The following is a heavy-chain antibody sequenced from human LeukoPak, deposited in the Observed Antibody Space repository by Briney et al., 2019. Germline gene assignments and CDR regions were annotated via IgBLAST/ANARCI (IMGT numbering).Heavy chain of an antibody. CDR2: INPTGGST. CDR3: ARVRSVYYDSNAYDY. CDR1: GYTFPRYF. V-gene: IGHV1-46*01. Sequence: ASVKVSCKASGYTFPRYFMHWVRQAPGQGLEWMGIINPTGGSTTYAQKFQGRVTMTRDTSTSTVYMELSSLRSDDTAVYYCARVRSVYYDSNAYDYWGQGTRVTVSS. J-gene: IGHJ4*02. D-gene: IGHD3-22*01.